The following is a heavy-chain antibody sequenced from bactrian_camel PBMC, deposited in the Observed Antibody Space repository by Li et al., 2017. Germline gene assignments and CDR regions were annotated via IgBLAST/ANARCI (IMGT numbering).Heavy chain of an antibody. CDR3: AMASGGWFGFWDY. D-gene: IGHD3*01. J-gene: IGHJ4*01. V-gene: IGHV3S1*01. Sequence: HVQLVESGGGLVQPGGSLRLSCSVTTWSFSRYWMYWVRQAPGKGLEWVSYIEIDGRTTSYADSVWGRFTISRDNAKTTVYLQMNSLQSEDTALYYCAMASGGWFGFWDYWGQGTQVTVS. CDR1: TWSFSRYW. CDR2: IEIDGRTT.